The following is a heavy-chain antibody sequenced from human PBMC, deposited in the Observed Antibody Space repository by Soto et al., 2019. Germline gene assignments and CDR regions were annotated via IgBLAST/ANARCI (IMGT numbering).Heavy chain of an antibody. D-gene: IGHD2-8*01. V-gene: IGHV3-48*03. Sequence: GGSLRLSCAASGFTFSSYEMNWVRQAPGKGLEWVSYISSSCSTIYYADSVKGRFTISRDNAKNSLYLQMNSLRAEDTAVYYCASLDLLMVYATDDDAFDIWGQGTMVTVSS. J-gene: IGHJ3*02. CDR1: GFTFSSYE. CDR2: ISSSCSTI. CDR3: ASLDLLMVYATDDDAFDI.